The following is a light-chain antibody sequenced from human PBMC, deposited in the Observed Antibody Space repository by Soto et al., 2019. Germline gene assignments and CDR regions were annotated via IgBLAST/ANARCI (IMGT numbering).Light chain of an antibody. Sequence: AIQLTQSPSSLSASVGDRVTITCRASQGISSALAWYQQKPGKAPKLLIYDASSLESGVPSRFSGSASGTDFALTISSLQPEDFATYYCQRFNSYSFTFGPGTTVDIK. CDR3: QRFNSYSFT. J-gene: IGKJ3*01. CDR1: QGISSA. V-gene: IGKV1-13*02. CDR2: DAS.